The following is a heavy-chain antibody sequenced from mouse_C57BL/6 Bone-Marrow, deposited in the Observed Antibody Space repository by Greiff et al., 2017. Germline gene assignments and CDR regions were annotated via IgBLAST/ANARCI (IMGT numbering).Heavy chain of an antibody. J-gene: IGHJ4*01. Sequence: VQLQQSGPGLVKPSQSLSLTCSVTGYSITSGYYWNWIRQFPGNKLEWMGYISYDGSNNYNPSLKNRISITRDTSKNQFFLKLNSVTTEDTATYYCARDTGGNAMDYWGQGTSVTVSS. CDR2: ISYDGSN. V-gene: IGHV3-6*01. CDR1: GYSITSGYY. CDR3: ARDTGGNAMDY. D-gene: IGHD1-1*01.